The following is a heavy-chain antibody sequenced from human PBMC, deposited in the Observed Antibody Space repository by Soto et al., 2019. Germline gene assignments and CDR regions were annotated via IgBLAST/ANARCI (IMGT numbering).Heavy chain of an antibody. CDR2: IYYSGST. V-gene: IGHV4-59*12. Sequence: PSGTPSLTCTVSDGSLSSYYWSWIRQPPGKGLEWIGYIYYSGSTYYNPSLKSRVTISVDSSKNQFSLKLSSVTAADTAVYYCARDLSGAGTFDYCCQGALVTVSS. CDR1: DGSLSSYY. CDR3: ARDLSGAGTFDY. J-gene: IGHJ4*02. D-gene: IGHD6-19*01.